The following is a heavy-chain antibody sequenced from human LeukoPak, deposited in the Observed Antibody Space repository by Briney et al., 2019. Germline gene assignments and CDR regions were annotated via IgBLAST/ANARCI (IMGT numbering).Heavy chain of an antibody. D-gene: IGHD6-13*01. V-gene: IGHV3-23*01. CDR3: ARVDKRGQPLVLGY. J-gene: IGHJ4*02. CDR1: GFTFISYA. Sequence: GGSLRLSCAASGFTFISYAMSWVRQTPGKRLEWISTISGSGARTYYADSVKGRFSTSRDNSPDTLYLQMNSPSAEDTAVSYCARVDKRGQPLVLGYWGQGTLVTVSS. CDR2: ISGSGART.